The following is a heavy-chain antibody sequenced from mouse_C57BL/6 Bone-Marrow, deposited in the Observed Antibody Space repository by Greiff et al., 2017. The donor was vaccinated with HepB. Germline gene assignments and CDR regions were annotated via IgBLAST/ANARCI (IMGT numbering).Heavy chain of an antibody. J-gene: IGHJ1*03. V-gene: IGHV1-81*01. CDR2: IYPRSGNT. Sequence: QVQLQQSGAELARPGASVKLSCKASGYTFTSYGISWVKQRTGQGLEWIGEIYPRSGNTYYNEKFKGKATLTADKSSSSAYMELRSLTSEDSAVYFCALFPNWYFDVWGTGTTVTVSS. CDR3: ALFPNWYFDV. CDR1: GYTFTSYG. D-gene: IGHD6-5*01.